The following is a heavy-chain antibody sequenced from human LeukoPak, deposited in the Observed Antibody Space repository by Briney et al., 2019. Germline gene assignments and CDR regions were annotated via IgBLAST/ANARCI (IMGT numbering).Heavy chain of an antibody. Sequence: ASVKVSCKASGYTFTGYYMHWVRQAPGQGLEWMGWVNPNSGGTNSAQKFQGRVTMTRDTSISTAYMELSRLRSDDTAVYYCARAPTNYDFWSGYAYYYGMDVWGQGTTVTVSS. V-gene: IGHV1-2*02. CDR1: GYTFTGYY. J-gene: IGHJ6*02. CDR2: VNPNSGGT. CDR3: ARAPTNYDFWSGYAYYYGMDV. D-gene: IGHD3-3*01.